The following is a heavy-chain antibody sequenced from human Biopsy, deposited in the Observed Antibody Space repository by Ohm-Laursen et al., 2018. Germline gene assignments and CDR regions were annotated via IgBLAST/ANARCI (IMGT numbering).Heavy chain of an antibody. D-gene: IGHD2-8*01. J-gene: IGHJ4*02. CDR3: ARDGEAKYCKHGVCPSDF. Sequence: SLRLSCAASGFTFSGFSMNWVRQAPGKGLEWVSFISASGNHIYYTDSVKGRFNVSRDNGKNSVYLQMNSLRVEDTAVYYCARDGEAKYCKHGVCPSDFWGQGTLVTVSS. V-gene: IGHV3-21*01. CDR2: ISASGNHI. CDR1: GFTFSGFS.